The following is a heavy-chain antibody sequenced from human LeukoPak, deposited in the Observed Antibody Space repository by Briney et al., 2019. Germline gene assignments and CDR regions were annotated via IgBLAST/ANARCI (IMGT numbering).Heavy chain of an antibody. V-gene: IGHV1-46*01. CDR3: ARSGYCSSTSCYTVEYYYYYGMDV. D-gene: IGHD2-2*02. Sequence: GASVKVSCKASGYTFTSYYMHWVRQAPGQGLEWMGIINPSGGSTSYAQKLQGRVTMTTDTSTSTAYMELRSLRSDDTAVYYCARSGYCSSTSCYTVEYYYYYGMDVWGQGTTVTVSS. CDR1: GYTFTSYY. J-gene: IGHJ6*02. CDR2: INPSGGST.